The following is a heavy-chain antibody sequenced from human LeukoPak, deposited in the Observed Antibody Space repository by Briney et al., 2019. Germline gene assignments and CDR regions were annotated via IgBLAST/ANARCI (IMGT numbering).Heavy chain of an antibody. Sequence: PGGSLRLSCTASGFTFTNHWMTWVRQTPGKGLEWVANVNEDGNEKNYVDPVKGRFTISRDNTENSVSLQMNTLRVEDTAVYYCARGVGWFDPWGQGTLVTVSS. V-gene: IGHV3-7*01. CDR3: ARGVGWFDP. CDR2: VNEDGNEK. J-gene: IGHJ5*02. CDR1: GFTFTNHW. D-gene: IGHD3-10*01.